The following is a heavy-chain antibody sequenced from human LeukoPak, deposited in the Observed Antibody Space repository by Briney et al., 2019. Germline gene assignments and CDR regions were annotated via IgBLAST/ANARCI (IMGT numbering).Heavy chain of an antibody. J-gene: IGHJ4*02. CDR1: GFTFSSYS. CDR3: ASDSGYDYRFDY. D-gene: IGHD5-12*01. V-gene: IGHV3-48*02. CDR2: ISSSSTI. Sequence: GGSLRLSCAASGFTFSSYSMNWVRQAPGKGLEWVSCISSSSTIYYADSVKGRFTISRDNAKNSLYLQMNSLRDEDTAVYYCASDSGYDYRFDYWGQGTLVTVSS.